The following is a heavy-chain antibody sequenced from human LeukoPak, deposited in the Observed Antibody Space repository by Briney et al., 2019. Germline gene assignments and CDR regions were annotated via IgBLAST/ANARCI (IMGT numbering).Heavy chain of an antibody. CDR1: GGTFSSYA. V-gene: IGHV1-69*01. CDR3: ARERGLKPPYYYSGMDV. J-gene: IGHJ6*02. Sequence: GSSVKVSCKASGGTFSSYAISWVRQAPGQGLEWMGGIIPIFGTANYAQKFQGRVTITADESTSTVYMDLRSLRYEDTAVYYCARERGLKPPYYYSGMDVWGQGTTVIVPS. CDR2: IIPIFGTA. D-gene: IGHD3-16*01.